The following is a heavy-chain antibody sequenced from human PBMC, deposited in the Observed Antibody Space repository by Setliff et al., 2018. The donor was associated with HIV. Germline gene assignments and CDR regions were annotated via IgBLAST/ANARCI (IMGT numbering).Heavy chain of an antibody. D-gene: IGHD1-7*01. CDR3: VRHPREEPQRNYKFDS. CDR1: GGSLSGDY. V-gene: IGHV4-4*09. Sequence: SETLSLTCTVSGGSLSGDYWSWIRQSPGKGLEWIGYIHTRGSINYIPSLKTRATVSLDTSKNQFFLRLTSVTAEDTAIYYCVRHPREEPQRNYKFDSWGQGMLVTVSS. J-gene: IGHJ4*02. CDR2: IHTRGSI.